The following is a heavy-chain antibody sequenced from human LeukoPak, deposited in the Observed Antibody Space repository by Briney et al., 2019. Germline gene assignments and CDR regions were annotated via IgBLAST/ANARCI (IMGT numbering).Heavy chain of an antibody. V-gene: IGHV3-30*03. CDR2: ISYIGSTK. CDR3: ARAQDECELLGYWYFDL. D-gene: IGHD1-26*01. CDR1: GFTFSSYG. J-gene: IGHJ2*01. Sequence: GGSLRLSCAASGFTFSSYGMHWVRQAPGKGLEWVSDISYIGSTKYYADSVKGRFTISRDNSKNTLYLQMNSLRAEDTALYYCARAQDECELLGYWYFDLWGRGTLVTVSS.